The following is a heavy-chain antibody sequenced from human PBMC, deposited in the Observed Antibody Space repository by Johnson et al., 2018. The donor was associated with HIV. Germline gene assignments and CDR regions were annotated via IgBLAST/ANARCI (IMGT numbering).Heavy chain of an antibody. Sequence: QVQLVESGGGVVQPGRSLRLSCAASGFTFSSYGMHWVRQAPGKGLEWVAVIWDDGSNKYYADSVKGRFTISRDNSKNTLYLQMNSLRTEDTALYYCAKLDDGFDIWGHGTMVTVSS. CDR3: AKLDDGFDI. D-gene: IGHD3-9*01. V-gene: IGHV3-33*06. CDR2: IWDDGSNK. J-gene: IGHJ3*02. CDR1: GFTFSSYG.